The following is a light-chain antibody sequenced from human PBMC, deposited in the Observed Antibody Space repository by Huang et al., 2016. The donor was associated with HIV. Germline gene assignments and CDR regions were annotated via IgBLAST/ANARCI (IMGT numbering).Light chain of an antibody. CDR2: GAS. CDR3: QQYDNWPLT. Sequence: SPRAVGAGESIPRACRTGSNVSNNVDWYLQKPGHAPRLLIHGASDRAAGIPDRFSGSGSGTEFTLAISSLQSEDSGVYFCQQYDNWPLTFGQGTRLEIK. CDR1: SNVSNN. J-gene: IGKJ5*01. V-gene: IGKV3-15*01.